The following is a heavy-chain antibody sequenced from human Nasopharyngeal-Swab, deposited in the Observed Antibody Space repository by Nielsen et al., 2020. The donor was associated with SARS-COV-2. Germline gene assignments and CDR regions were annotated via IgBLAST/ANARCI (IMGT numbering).Heavy chain of an antibody. V-gene: IGHV3-74*01. CDR1: GFTFSSYW. CDR2: ISADGTST. Sequence: GESLKISCVASGFTFSSYWMHWVRQVPGKGLVWVSRISADGTSTRYADAVKGRFTISRDNARNTVYLQMNSLRADDAGLYYCAANLFYHWGNGTLVTVSS. CDR3: AANLFYH. D-gene: IGHD1-14*01. J-gene: IGHJ4*01.